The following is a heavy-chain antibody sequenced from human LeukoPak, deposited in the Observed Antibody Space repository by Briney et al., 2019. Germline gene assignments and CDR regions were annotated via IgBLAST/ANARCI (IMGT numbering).Heavy chain of an antibody. CDR2: IYYSGST. V-gene: IGHV4-59*01. J-gene: IGHJ4*02. CDR3: ARDRAGYYLDY. CDR1: GGSISSYY. Sequence: SETLSLTCTVSGGSISSYYWSWIRQPPGEGLEWIGYIYYSGSTNYNPSLKSRVTISVDTSKNQFSLKLSSVTAADTAVYYCARDRAGYYLDYWGQGTLVTVSS. D-gene: IGHD3-9*01.